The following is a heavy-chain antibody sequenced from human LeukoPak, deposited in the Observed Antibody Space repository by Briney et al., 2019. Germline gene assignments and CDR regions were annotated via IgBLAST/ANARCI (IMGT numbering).Heavy chain of an antibody. Sequence: GASVKVSCKASGYTFTSCDINWVRQATGQGLEWMGWMNPNSGNTGYAQKFQGRVTMTRNTSISTAYMELSSLRSEDTAVYYCARKLRIAAAGSPWGQGTLVTVSS. CDR2: MNPNSGNT. CDR1: GYTFTSCD. CDR3: ARKLRIAAAGSP. V-gene: IGHV1-8*01. J-gene: IGHJ5*02. D-gene: IGHD6-13*01.